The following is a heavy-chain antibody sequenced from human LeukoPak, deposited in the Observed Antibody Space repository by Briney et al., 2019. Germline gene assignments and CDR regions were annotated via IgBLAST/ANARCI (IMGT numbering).Heavy chain of an antibody. CDR1: GFTISSYW. J-gene: IGHJ4*02. V-gene: IGHV3-74*01. D-gene: IGHD5-18*01. Sequence: GRSLRLSCAASGFTISSYWMHWVRQAPGKGLVWVSRINSDGSITIYADSVKGRFTISRDNAKNTLYLQMNSLRAEDTAVYYCARGFGYSYAHLDYWGQGTLVTVSS. CDR3: ARGFGYSYAHLDY. CDR2: INSDGSIT.